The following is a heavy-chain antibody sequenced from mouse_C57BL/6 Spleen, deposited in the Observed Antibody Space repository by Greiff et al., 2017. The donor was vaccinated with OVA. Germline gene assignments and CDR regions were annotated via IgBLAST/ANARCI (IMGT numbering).Heavy chain of an antibody. D-gene: IGHD2-5*01. V-gene: IGHV1-81*01. J-gene: IGHJ4*01. Sequence: QVQLKQSGAELARPGASVKLSCKASGYTFTSYGISWVKQRTGQGLEWIGEIYPRSGNTYYNEKFKGKATLTADKSSSTAYMELRSLTSEDSAVYFCARRYSNHGAMDYWGQGTSVTVSS. CDR3: ARRYSNHGAMDY. CDR1: GYTFTSYG. CDR2: IYPRSGNT.